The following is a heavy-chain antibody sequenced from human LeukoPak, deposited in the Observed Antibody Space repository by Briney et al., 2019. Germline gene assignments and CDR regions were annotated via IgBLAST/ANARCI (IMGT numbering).Heavy chain of an antibody. Sequence: PSETLSLTCAVYGGSFSGYYWSWIRQPPGKGLEWIGEINHSGSTNYNPSLKSRVTISVDTSKNQFSLKLSSVIAADTVVYYCATSSLRFLEWLFYWGQGTLVTVSS. CDR3: ATSSLRFLEWLFY. J-gene: IGHJ4*02. V-gene: IGHV4-34*01. CDR2: INHSGST. CDR1: GGSFSGYY. D-gene: IGHD3-3*01.